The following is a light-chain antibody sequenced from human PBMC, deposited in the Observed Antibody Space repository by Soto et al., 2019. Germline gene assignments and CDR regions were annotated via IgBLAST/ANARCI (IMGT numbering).Light chain of an antibody. V-gene: IGLV3-9*01. CDR2: RDS. CDR1: NIGSKN. Sequence: SYELTQPLSVSVALGQTARITCGGNNIGSKNVHWYQQKPGQAPVLVIYRDSNRPSGIPERFSGSNSANTATLTISRAQAGDEADYYCQVWDSSTYYVFGTGTKLTVL. CDR3: QVWDSSTYYV. J-gene: IGLJ1*01.